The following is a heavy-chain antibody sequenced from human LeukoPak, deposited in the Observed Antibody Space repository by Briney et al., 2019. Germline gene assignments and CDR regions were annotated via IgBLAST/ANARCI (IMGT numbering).Heavy chain of an antibody. V-gene: IGHV4-34*01. D-gene: IGHD4-23*01. Sequence: SETLSLTCAVYGGSFSTYYWSWIRQPPGKGLEWIGEINHSGSTNYNPSLKSRVTISIDTSKKQFSLKLSSVTAADTAVYYCASYGGNPRAFDYWGQGTLVTVPS. J-gene: IGHJ4*02. CDR3: ASYGGNPRAFDY. CDR2: INHSGST. CDR1: GGSFSTYY.